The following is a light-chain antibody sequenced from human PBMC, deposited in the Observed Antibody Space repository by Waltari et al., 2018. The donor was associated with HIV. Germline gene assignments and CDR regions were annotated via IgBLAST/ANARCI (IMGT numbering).Light chain of an antibody. J-gene: IGLJ3*02. CDR2: FDS. CDR3: QVWDGNSNHWV. Sequence: SYVLTQPPSVSVAPGETARITCGGHNIGSKRLYWHQQKTGQAPVLVIYFDSDRPSGIPERFSGSKAGNTATLTVSRVEAGDEADYYCQVWDGNSNHWVFGGGTKLTVL. CDR1: NIGSKR. V-gene: IGLV3-21*04.